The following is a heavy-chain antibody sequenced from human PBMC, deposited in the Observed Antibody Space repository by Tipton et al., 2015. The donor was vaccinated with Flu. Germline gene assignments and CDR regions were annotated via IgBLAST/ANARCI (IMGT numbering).Heavy chain of an antibody. Sequence: LSLTCTVSGDSIRGSSHYWGWVRQSPEKGLEWIGSIYFSGHTYYNPSLKTRVTITADTSKNQFSLQLKSVTAADTAVYYCATPDHWGQGILVTVSS. CDR1: GDSIRGSSHY. CDR2: IYFSGHT. CDR3: ATPDH. J-gene: IGHJ4*02. V-gene: IGHV4-39*01.